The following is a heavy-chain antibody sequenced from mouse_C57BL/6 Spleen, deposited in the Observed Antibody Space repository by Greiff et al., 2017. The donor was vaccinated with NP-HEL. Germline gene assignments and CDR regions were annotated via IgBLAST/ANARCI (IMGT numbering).Heavy chain of an antibody. J-gene: IGHJ2*01. CDR1: GYTFTSYW. D-gene: IGHD2-3*01. V-gene: IGHV1-53*01. Sequence: QVQLQQPGTELVKPGASVKLSCKASGYTFTSYWMPWVKQRPGQVLEWIGNINPSNGGTNYNEKFKSQATLTVDKSSSTAYMQLSSLTSEDSAVYYCARSGDGYYTYWGQGTTLTVAA. CDR2: INPSNGGT. CDR3: ARSGDGYYTY.